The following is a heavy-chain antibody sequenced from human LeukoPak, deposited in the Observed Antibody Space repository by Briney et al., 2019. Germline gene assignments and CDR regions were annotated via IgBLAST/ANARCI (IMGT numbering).Heavy chain of an antibody. Sequence: GASVKVSCKASGYTFTGYYMHWVRQAPGQGLEWMGWINPNSGNTGYAQKFQGRVTITRNTSISTAYMELSSLRSEDTAVYYCARGALIGSSSDWFDPWGQGTLVTVSS. D-gene: IGHD6-6*01. V-gene: IGHV1-8*03. CDR1: GYTFTGYY. J-gene: IGHJ5*02. CDR3: ARGALIGSSSDWFDP. CDR2: INPNSGNT.